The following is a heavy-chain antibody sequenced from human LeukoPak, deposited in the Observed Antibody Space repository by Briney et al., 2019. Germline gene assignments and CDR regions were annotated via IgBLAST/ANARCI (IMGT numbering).Heavy chain of an antibody. CDR1: GYTFTSYG. V-gene: IGHV1-18*01. CDR3: AREVYSYGTMPFDY. D-gene: IGHD5-18*01. CDR2: ISAYNGNT. J-gene: IGHJ4*02. Sequence: ASVKVSCKASGYTFTSYGISWVRQAPGPGLEWMGWISAYNGNTNYAQRLQGRVTMTTDTSTSTAYMELRSLRSDDTAVYYCAREVYSYGTMPFDYWGQGTLVTVSS.